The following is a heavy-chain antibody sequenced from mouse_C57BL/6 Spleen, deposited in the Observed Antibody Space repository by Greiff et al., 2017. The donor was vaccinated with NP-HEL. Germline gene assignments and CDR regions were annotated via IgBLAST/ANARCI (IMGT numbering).Heavy chain of an antibody. CDR3: TREAGKGPHWYFDV. Sequence: EVQLQQSGTVLARPGASVKMSCKTSGYTFTSYWMHWVKQRPGQGLEWIGAIYPGNSDTSYNQKFKGKAKLTAVTSASTAYMELSSLTNEDSAVYYCTREAGKGPHWYFDVWGTGTTVTVSS. CDR1: GYTFTSYW. J-gene: IGHJ1*03. D-gene: IGHD4-1*01. CDR2: IYPGNSDT. V-gene: IGHV1-5*01.